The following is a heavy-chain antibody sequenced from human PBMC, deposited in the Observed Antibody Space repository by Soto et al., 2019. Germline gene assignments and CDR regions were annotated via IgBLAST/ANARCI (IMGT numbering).Heavy chain of an antibody. J-gene: IGHJ4*02. Sequence: PGGSLRLSCAASGFTFSSYAMSWVRQAPGKGLEWVSAISGSGGSTYYADSVKGRFTISRDNSKNTLYLQMNSLRAEDTAVYYCAKDGLALTYYYDSSGYSPDYWGQGTLVTVSS. V-gene: IGHV3-23*01. D-gene: IGHD3-22*01. CDR3: AKDGLALTYYYDSSGYSPDY. CDR2: ISGSGGST. CDR1: GFTFSSYA.